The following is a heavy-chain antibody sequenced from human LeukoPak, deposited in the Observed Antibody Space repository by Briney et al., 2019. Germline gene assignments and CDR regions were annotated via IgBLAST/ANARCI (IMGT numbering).Heavy chain of an antibody. CDR3: ARARIAVAGRFAVAYYFDY. CDR2: INSDGSST. J-gene: IGHJ4*02. D-gene: IGHD6-19*01. CDR1: GFTFSSYW. Sequence: GGSLRLSCAASGFTFSSYWMHWVRQAPGKGLVWVSRINSDGSSTSYADSVKGRFTIARDNAKNTLYLQMNSLRAEDTAVYYCARARIAVAGRFAVAYYFDYWGQGTLVTVSS. V-gene: IGHV3-74*01.